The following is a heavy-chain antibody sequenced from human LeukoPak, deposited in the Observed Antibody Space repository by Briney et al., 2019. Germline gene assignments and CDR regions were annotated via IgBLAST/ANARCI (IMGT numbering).Heavy chain of an antibody. Sequence: ASVKVSCKGSGYTFSSYGISWVRQAPGQGLEWMGWISTYNGNTNYAQKLQGRVTMTTDTSTSTAYMELRSLRSEDTAVYYCASVNYYDSSGYSPYYMDVWGKGTTVTVSS. V-gene: IGHV1-18*01. D-gene: IGHD3-22*01. CDR2: ISTYNGNT. CDR3: ASVNYYDSSGYSPYYMDV. CDR1: GYTFSSYG. J-gene: IGHJ6*03.